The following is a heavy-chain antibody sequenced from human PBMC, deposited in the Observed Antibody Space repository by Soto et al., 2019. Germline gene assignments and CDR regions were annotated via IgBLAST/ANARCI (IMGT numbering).Heavy chain of an antibody. CDR2: ISRSSSTI. J-gene: IGHJ6*02. CDR1: EFTFSDYS. CDR3: ARDRIGDV. V-gene: IGHV3-48*01. Sequence: EVQMVEYGGGLVQPGGSLRLSCAASEFTFSDYSMIWVRQAPGKGLEWVSYISRSSSTIYYADSVKGRFTISRDNAKSSLYLQMNSLRAEDTAVYYCARDRIGDVWGQGTTVTVSS.